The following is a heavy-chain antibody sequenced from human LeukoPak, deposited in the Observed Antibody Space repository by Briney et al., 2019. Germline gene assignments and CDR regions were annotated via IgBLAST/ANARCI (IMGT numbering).Heavy chain of an antibody. J-gene: IGHJ5*02. Sequence: GSSVKVSFKASGGTFSSYAISWVRQAPGQGLEWMGGIIPIFGTANYAQKFQGRVTITADESTSTAYMELSSLRSEDTAVYYCASAMYSGSYWFDPWGQGTLVTVSS. V-gene: IGHV1-69*01. D-gene: IGHD1-26*01. CDR1: GGTFSSYA. CDR2: IIPIFGTA. CDR3: ASAMYSGSYWFDP.